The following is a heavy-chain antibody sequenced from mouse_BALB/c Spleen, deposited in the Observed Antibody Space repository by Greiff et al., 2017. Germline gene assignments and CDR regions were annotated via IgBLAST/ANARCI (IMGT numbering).Heavy chain of an antibody. CDR2: ISSGSSTI. CDR3: ARGDYDYDGDY. CDR1: GFTFSSFG. Sequence: EVQGVESGGGLVQPGGSRKLSCAASGFTFSSFGMHWVRQAPEKGLEWVAYISSGSSTIYYADTVKGRFTISRDNPKNTLFLQMTSLRSEDTAMYYCARGDYDYDGDYWGQGTTLTVSS. V-gene: IGHV5-17*02. J-gene: IGHJ2*01. D-gene: IGHD2-4*01.